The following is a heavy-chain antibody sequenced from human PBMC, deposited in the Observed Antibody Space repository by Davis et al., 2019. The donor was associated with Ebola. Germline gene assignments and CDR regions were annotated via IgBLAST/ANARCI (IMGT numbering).Heavy chain of an antibody. Sequence: GESLKISCAASEFTFSGYAMSWVRQAPGKGLEWVSAISGSGGSTYYAGSVKGRFTISRDNSRNTVYLQMNSLRAEDTAVYYCARFQGRGSSPTYFDYWGQGTLVTVSS. CDR3: ARFQGRGSSPTYFDY. CDR2: ISGSGGST. D-gene: IGHD6-6*01. CDR1: EFTFSGYA. J-gene: IGHJ4*02. V-gene: IGHV3-23*01.